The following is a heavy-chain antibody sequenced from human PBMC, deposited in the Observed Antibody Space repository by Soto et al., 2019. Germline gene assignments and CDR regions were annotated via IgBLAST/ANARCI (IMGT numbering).Heavy chain of an antibody. V-gene: IGHV4-31*03. D-gene: IGHD6-25*01. CDR2: IYYSGST. CDR1: GGFISSGGYY. CDR3: ARAHGSGDWFDP. Sequence: SETLSLTCTVSGGFISSGGYYWSWIRQHPGKGLEWIGYIYYSGSTYYNPSLKSRVTISVDTSKNQFSLKLSSVTAADTAVYYCARAHGSGDWFDPWGQGTLVTVSS. J-gene: IGHJ5*02.